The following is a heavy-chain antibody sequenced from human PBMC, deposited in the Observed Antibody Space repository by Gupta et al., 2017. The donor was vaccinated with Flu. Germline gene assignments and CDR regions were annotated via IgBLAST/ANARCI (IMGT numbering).Heavy chain of an antibody. CDR3: AKDPGQIVVVTAHLPDY. Sequence: QVQLVESGGGVVQPGSSLRLSCAASGFTFCSYGMPWVSQAPGKGLEWVAVISYDGSNKYYADSVKGRFTISRDNSKNTLYLQMNSLRAEDTAVYYCAKDPGQIVVVTAHLPDYWGQGTLVTGSS. CDR1: GFTFCSYG. V-gene: IGHV3-30*18. D-gene: IGHD2-21*02. J-gene: IGHJ4*02. CDR2: ISYDGSNK.